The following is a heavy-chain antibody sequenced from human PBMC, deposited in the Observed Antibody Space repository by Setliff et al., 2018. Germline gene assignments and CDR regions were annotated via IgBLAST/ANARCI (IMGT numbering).Heavy chain of an antibody. CDR1: GESFSGFH. D-gene: IGHD1-26*01. V-gene: IGHV4-34*01. CDR2: INHSGNT. CDR3: ARGGGRYHSAS. Sequence: PSETLSLTCGVFGESFSGFHWSWIRQPPGKGLEWIGEINHSGNTNYNPSLKSRVTISLDTSENEFSLKLSPVTAADTAVYYCARGGGRYHSASWGQGTLVTVPQ. J-gene: IGHJ4*02.